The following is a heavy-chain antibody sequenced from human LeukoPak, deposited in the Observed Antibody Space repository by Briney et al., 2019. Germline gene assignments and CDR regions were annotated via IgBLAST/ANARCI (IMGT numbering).Heavy chain of an antibody. CDR3: ARVGSSSSRGFDP. CDR1: GYTFTGYY. V-gene: IGHV1-2*02. D-gene: IGHD6-6*01. J-gene: IGHJ5*02. Sequence: ASVKVSCKASGYTFTGYYMHWVRQAPGQGLERMGWINPNSGGTNYAQKFQGRVTMTRDTSISTAYTELSRLRSDDTAVYYCARVGSSSSRGFDPWGQGTLVTVSS. CDR2: INPNSGGT.